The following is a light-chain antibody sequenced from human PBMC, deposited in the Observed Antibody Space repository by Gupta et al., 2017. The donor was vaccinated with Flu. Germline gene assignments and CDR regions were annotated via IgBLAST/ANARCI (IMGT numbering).Light chain of an antibody. Sequence: PSSLSASVGDRVTITCRASQSISRYLNWYQQKPGRVPELLIYEASKLQSGVPSRFSGSGAGTDFTLSISSLQPEDFATYYCQQSDSTPLAFGGGTKVEVK. CDR1: QSISRY. CDR2: EAS. V-gene: IGKV1-39*01. J-gene: IGKJ4*01. CDR3: QQSDSTPLA.